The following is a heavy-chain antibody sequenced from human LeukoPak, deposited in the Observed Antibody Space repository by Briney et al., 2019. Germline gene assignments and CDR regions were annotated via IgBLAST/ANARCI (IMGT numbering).Heavy chain of an antibody. CDR3: AREARPYYYGSGSYARMDV. V-gene: IGHV1-2*02. CDR2: INPNSGGT. J-gene: IGHJ6*02. D-gene: IGHD3-10*01. Sequence: ASVKVSCKASGYIFTSYGISWVRQAPGQGLEWMGWINPNSGGTNYAQKFQGRVTMTRDTSISTAYMELSRLRSDDTAVYYCAREARPYYYGSGSYARMDVWGQGTTVTVSS. CDR1: GYIFTSYG.